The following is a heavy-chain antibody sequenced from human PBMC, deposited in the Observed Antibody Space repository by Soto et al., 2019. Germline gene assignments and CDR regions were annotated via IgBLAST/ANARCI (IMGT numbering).Heavy chain of an antibody. J-gene: IGHJ4*02. Sequence: QVHLVQSGAEVKEPGSSVKVSCRASGGTFSTYTISWVRQVPGQGLEWMGKIIPIVGGADYAQEFQGRVTITADKSTSTAYMVLSSLRSEDTAVYFCARDKGYGELDHWGQGTLVTVSS. CDR2: IIPIVGGA. V-gene: IGHV1-69*08. CDR1: GGTFSTYT. D-gene: IGHD4-17*01. CDR3: ARDKGYGELDH.